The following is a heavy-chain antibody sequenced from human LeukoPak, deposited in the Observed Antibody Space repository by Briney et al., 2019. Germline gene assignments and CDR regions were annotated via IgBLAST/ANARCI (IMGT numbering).Heavy chain of an antibody. D-gene: IGHD3-22*01. V-gene: IGHV3-23*01. J-gene: IGHJ4*02. CDR2: ISGSGGST. CDR3: AKFDDYYDSSGSWFFDY. Sequence: GGSLRLSCAASGFTFSSYAMSWVRQAPGKGLEWVSAISGSGGSTYYADSAKGRFTISRDNSKNTLYLQMNSLRAEDTAVYYCAKFDDYYDSSGSWFFDYWGQGTLVTVSS. CDR1: GFTFSSYA.